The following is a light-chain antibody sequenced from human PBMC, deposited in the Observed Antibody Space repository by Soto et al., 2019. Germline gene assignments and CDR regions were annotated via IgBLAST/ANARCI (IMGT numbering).Light chain of an antibody. CDR2: KDN. J-gene: IGLJ1*01. V-gene: IGLV3-25*02. Sequence: SYELTQTPSVSVSPGQTARITCSGDELSKQYVYWYQQEPGQAPVLVIYKDNERASGIPERFSASSSGTTVTLTISGVRAEDEADYYCQSSDDTGNYYLFGTGTKVTVL. CDR3: QSSDDTGNYYL. CDR1: ELSKQY.